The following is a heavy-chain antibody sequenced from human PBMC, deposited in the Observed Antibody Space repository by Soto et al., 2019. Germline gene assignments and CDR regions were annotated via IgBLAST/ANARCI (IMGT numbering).Heavy chain of an antibody. CDR3: VILALGKFDF. CDR1: GITFSGFW. V-gene: IGHV3-74*01. CDR2: VDSAGSGT. D-gene: IGHD1-26*01. Sequence: PGGSLRLSCVSSGITFSGFWMHWVRQVPGKGLVWVARVDSAGSGTSYADSVKGRFTISRDNSRNSLYLQMNSLRAEDTALYYCVILALGKFDFWGQGTLVTVSS. J-gene: IGHJ4*02.